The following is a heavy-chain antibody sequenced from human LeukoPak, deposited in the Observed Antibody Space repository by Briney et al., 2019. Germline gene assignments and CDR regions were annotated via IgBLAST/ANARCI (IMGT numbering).Heavy chain of an antibody. CDR3: ASESSTLAYYFDY. V-gene: IGHV4-38-2*02. D-gene: IGHD3-10*01. Sequence: PSETLSLTCTVSGYSISSGYYWGWIRQPPGKGLEWIGSIYHSGSTYYNPSLKSRVTISVDTSKNQFSLKLSSVTAADTAVYYCASESSTLAYYFDYWGQGTLVTVSS. J-gene: IGHJ4*02. CDR2: IYHSGST. CDR1: GYSISSGYY.